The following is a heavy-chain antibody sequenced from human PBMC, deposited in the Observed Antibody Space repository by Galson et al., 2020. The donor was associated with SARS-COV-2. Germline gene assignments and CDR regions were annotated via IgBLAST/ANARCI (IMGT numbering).Heavy chain of an antibody. J-gene: IGHJ4*02. V-gene: IGHV1-24*01. CDR3: ATSPAIFGVVRFVDY. Sequence: ASVKVSCKVSGYTLTELSMHWVRQAPGKGLEWMGGFDPEDGETIYAQKFQGRVTMTEDTSTDTAYMELSSLRSEDTAVYYCATSPAIFGVVRFVDYWGQGTLVTVSS. D-gene: IGHD3-3*01. CDR2: FDPEDGET. CDR1: GYTLTELS.